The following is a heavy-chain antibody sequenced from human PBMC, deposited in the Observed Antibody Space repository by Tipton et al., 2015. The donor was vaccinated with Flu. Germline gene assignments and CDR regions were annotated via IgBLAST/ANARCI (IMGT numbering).Heavy chain of an antibody. J-gene: IGHJ5*02. V-gene: IGHV3-33*01. D-gene: IGHD4-17*01. CDR3: AGEGGRTTVPRGSWFDP. CDR1: GFSFSSDA. CDR2: IWYDGSNP. Sequence: SLRLSCVASGFSFSSDAMHWVRQAPGKGLEWVATIWYDGSNPYYADSVNGRFTISRDNTKNTLYLQMKSLRTEDTAVYYCAGEGGRTTVPRGSWFDPWGHGTLVTVS.